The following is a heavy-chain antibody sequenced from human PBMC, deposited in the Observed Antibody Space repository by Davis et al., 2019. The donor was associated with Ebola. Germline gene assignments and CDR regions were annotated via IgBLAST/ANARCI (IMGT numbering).Heavy chain of an antibody. CDR2: ISGYNGNT. J-gene: IGHJ4*02. CDR1: GYTFTSYG. D-gene: IGHD1-1*01. Sequence: ASVKVSCKAFGYTFTSYGISWVRQVPGQGLEYMGWISGYNGNTNYAQNVQGRVTMTTDTSTSTAYMEVGSLRSDDTAVYYCARAQFPTTSDHWGQGTLVTVSS. V-gene: IGHV1-18*04. CDR3: ARAQFPTTSDH.